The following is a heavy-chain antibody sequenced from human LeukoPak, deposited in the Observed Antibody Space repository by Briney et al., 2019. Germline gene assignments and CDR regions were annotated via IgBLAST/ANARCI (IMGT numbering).Heavy chain of an antibody. Sequence: GSSVTVSRKASGYTFTSYYMHWVRQAPGQGLEGLGIINPSGGSTSYAQKFQGRVTMTRDTSASTVYMELSSLRSEDTAVYYCARVGSHCSGGSCYWGYYYYGMDVWGKGTTVTVSS. D-gene: IGHD2-15*01. J-gene: IGHJ6*04. CDR3: ARVGSHCSGGSCYWGYYYYGMDV. CDR1: GYTFTSYY. V-gene: IGHV1-46*01. CDR2: INPSGGST.